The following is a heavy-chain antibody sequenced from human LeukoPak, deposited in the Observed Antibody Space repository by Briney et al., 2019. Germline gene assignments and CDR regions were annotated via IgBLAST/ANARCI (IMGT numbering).Heavy chain of an antibody. V-gene: IGHV4-31*03. CDR3: ARRASYSSSYIDY. Sequence: SETLSLTCTVSGGSISSGGYYWSRIRQHPGKGLEWIGYIYYSGSTYYNPSLKSRVTISVDTSKNQFSLKLSSVTAADTAVYYCARRASYSSSYIDYWGQGTLVTVSS. J-gene: IGHJ4*02. CDR1: GGSISSGGYY. CDR2: IYYSGST. D-gene: IGHD6-6*01.